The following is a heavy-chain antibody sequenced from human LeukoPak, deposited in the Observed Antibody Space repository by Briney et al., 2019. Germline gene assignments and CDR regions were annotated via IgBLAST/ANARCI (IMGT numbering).Heavy chain of an antibody. CDR3: ARTTKTGSGYDFWSGPLD. J-gene: IGHJ4*02. V-gene: IGHV2-70*01. D-gene: IGHD3-3*01. Sequence: SGPTLVNPTQTLTLTCTFSGFSLSTSGMCVSWIRQPPGKALEWLALIDWDGDKYYSTSLKTRLAISKDTSKNQVVLTMTNMDPVDTATYYCARTTKTGSGYDFWSGPLDWGQGTLVTVSS. CDR2: IDWDGDK. CDR1: GFSLSTSGMC.